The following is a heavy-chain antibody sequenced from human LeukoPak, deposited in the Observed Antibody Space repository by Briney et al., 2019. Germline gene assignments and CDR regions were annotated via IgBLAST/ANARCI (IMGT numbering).Heavy chain of an antibody. Sequence: PGGSLRLSCAASGFTFSSYAMSWVRQAPGKGLEWVSAISGSGGSTYYADSVKGRFTISRDNSKNALYLQMNSLRAEDTAVYYCAKGPKWFGESHFDYWGQGTLVTVSS. CDR1: GFTFSSYA. CDR2: ISGSGGST. D-gene: IGHD3-10*01. J-gene: IGHJ4*02. CDR3: AKGPKWFGESHFDY. V-gene: IGHV3-23*01.